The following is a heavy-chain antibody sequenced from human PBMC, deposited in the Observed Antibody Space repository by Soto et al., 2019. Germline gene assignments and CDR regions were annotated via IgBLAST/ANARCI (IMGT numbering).Heavy chain of an antibody. D-gene: IGHD3-3*01. CDR2: ISSGGST. CDR1: GFTVSNLY. Sequence: EVQLVESEGCLVQPGGSLSVSCAASGFTVSNLYMNWVRQAPGKGLQWVAVISSGGSTYYADSVKGRFTISRDNSKNTLYVEMNSLRAEDTAVYYCARDTLGGAYDFLHGGQGTLVTVSS. J-gene: IGHJ4*02. CDR3: ARDTLGGAYDFLH. V-gene: IGHV3-66*01.